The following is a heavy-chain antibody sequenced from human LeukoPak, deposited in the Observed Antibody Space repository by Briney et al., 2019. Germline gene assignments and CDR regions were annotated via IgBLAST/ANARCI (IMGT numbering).Heavy chain of an antibody. CDR2: IIPIFGTA. J-gene: IGHJ5*02. V-gene: IGHV1-69*05. D-gene: IGHD1-26*01. Sequence: SVKVSCKASGGTFSSYAISRVRQAPGQGIEWMAGIIPIFGTANYAQKFQGRVTITTDDSTSTAYMELSSLRSEDTAVYYCASWVGGQVGRNWFDPWGQGTLVTVSS. CDR3: ASWVGGQVGRNWFDP. CDR1: GGTFSSYA.